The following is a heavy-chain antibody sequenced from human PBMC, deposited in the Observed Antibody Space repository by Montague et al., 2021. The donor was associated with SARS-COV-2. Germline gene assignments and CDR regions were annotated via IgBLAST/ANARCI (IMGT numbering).Heavy chain of an antibody. CDR2: IYHSGST. CDR3: ARGYSSGWYGYYCYGMDV. J-gene: IGHJ6*02. V-gene: IGHV4-4*02. Sequence: SETLSLTCTVSGGSISSSNWWSWVRQPPGKGLEWIGEIYHSGSTNYNPSLKSRVTISVDKSKNQFSLKLSSVTAADTAVYYCARGYSSGWYGYYCYGMDVWGQGTTVTVSS. D-gene: IGHD6-19*01. CDR1: GGSISSSNW.